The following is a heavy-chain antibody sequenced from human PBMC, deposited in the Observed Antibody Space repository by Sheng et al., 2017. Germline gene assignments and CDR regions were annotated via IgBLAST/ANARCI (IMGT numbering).Heavy chain of an antibody. D-gene: IGHD1-1*01. CDR3: ARLIGRRGPLIDY. V-gene: IGHV4-34*01. CDR1: GGSFSGYY. Sequence: QVQLQQWGAGLLKPSETLSLTCAVYGGSFSGYYWSWIRQPPGKGLEWIGEINHSGSTNYNPSLKSRVTIPVDTSKNQFSLKLSSVTAADTAVYYCARLIGRRGPLIDYWARERWSPSPQ. J-gene: IGHJ4*02. CDR2: INHSGST.